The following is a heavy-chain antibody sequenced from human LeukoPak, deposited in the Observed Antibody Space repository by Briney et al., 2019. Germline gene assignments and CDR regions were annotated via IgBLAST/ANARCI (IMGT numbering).Heavy chain of an antibody. D-gene: IGHD3-16*01. CDR3: ARLMVGLRFCFDY. CDR2: TYLYGTT. V-gene: IGHV4-4*02. CDR1: IGSIGSSKW. J-gene: IGHJ4*02. Sequence: SETLSLTCSVSIGSIGSSKWWSWVRQSPVKGLEWIGETYLYGTTNYNPSFTSRVTMSVDRSRNQFSLKLTSVTAADTAVYYCARLMVGLRFCFDYWGQGTLVTVSS.